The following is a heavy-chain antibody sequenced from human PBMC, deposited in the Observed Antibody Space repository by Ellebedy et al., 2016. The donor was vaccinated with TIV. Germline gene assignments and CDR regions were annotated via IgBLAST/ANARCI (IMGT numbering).Heavy chain of an antibody. CDR3: ARVVATTRPDY. J-gene: IGHJ4*02. Sequence: AASVKVSCKASGYTFTGYYLHWVRQAPGQGLEWMGWINPKSGGTNYAQKFQGRVTMTRDTSISTAYMERSRMRSDDTAVYYCARVVATTRPDYWGQGTLVTVSS. CDR2: INPKSGGT. V-gene: IGHV1-2*02. CDR1: GYTFTGYY. D-gene: IGHD5-12*01.